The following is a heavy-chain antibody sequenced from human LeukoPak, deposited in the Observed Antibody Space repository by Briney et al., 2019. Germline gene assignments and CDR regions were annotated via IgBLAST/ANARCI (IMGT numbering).Heavy chain of an antibody. Sequence: GGSLRLSCAASGFTVSSNYTSWVRQAPGKGLEWVSVIYSGGSTYYADSVKGRFTISRDNSKNTLYLQMNSLRAEDTAVYYCARGYYYDSSGYYSWGQGTLVTVSS. V-gene: IGHV3-66*01. CDR2: IYSGGST. CDR3: ARGYYYDSSGYYS. D-gene: IGHD3-22*01. J-gene: IGHJ4*02. CDR1: GFTVSSNY.